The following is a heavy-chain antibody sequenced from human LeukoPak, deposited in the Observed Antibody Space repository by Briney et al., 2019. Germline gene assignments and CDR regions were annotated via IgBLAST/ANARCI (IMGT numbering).Heavy chain of an antibody. CDR3: ATDLG. D-gene: IGHD4-17*01. Sequence: RGLVWVSRVDHDGSGTAYAASVAGRFTISRDNAKNTVYLQMNSLRAEDTAVYYCATDLGWGQGTLVTVSS. V-gene: IGHV3-74*01. J-gene: IGHJ4*02. CDR2: VDHDGSGT.